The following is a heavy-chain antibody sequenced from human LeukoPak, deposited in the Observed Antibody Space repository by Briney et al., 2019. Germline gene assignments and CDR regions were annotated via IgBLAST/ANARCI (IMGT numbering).Heavy chain of an antibody. CDR3: ARVKALGGSYQGFDY. CDR1: GFTFSSYS. V-gene: IGHV3-48*04. J-gene: IGHJ4*02. CDR2: ISWNSGSI. D-gene: IGHD1-26*01. Sequence: PGGSLRLSCAASGFTFSSYSMNWVRQAPGKGLEWVSGISWNSGSIGYADSVKGRFTISRDNAKNSLYLQMNSLRAEDTAVYYCARVKALGGSYQGFDYWGQGTLVTVSS.